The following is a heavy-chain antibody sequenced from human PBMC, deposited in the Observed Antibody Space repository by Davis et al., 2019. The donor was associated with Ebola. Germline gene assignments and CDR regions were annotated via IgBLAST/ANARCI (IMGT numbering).Heavy chain of an antibody. CDR1: GYTFTDYH. J-gene: IGHJ5*02. CDR2: VSTYNGNT. D-gene: IGHD1-26*01. Sequence: ASVKVSCKASGYTFTDYHINWVRQAPGQGLEWMGWVSTYNGNTRYAQKFQGRVTMTADTSTNTGYMELRSLSSDDTAVYYCARDAVGATHLDPWGQGTLVTVSS. CDR3: ARDAVGATHLDP. V-gene: IGHV1-18*01.